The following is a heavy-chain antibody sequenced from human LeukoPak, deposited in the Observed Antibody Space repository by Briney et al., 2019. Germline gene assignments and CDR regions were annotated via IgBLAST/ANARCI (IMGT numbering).Heavy chain of an antibody. CDR2: ISGDGSSI. Sequence: GGSLRLSCVASGFTFRNYYMHWVRQVPGKGLVWVSRISGDGSSIFYADSVKGRFTISRDNAKNLLYVQMNSLRADDSAVYYCARSSNGVYIQWGQGTLVTVSS. J-gene: IGHJ4*02. V-gene: IGHV3-74*01. CDR3: ARSSNGVYIQ. D-gene: IGHD2-8*01. CDR1: GFTFRNYY.